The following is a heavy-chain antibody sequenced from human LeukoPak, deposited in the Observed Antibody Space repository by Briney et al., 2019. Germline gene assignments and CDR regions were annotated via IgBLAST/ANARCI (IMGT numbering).Heavy chain of an antibody. D-gene: IGHD6-19*01. CDR1: GGSFSGYY. J-gene: IGHJ4*02. V-gene: IGHV4-34*01. Sequence: SETLSLTCAVYGGSFSGYYWSWIRQPPGKGLEWIGEINHSGSTNYNPSLKSRVTISVDTSKNQFSLELSSVTAADTAVYYCARGIAVAGSVDYWGQGTLVTVSS. CDR3: ARGIAVAGSVDY. CDR2: INHSGST.